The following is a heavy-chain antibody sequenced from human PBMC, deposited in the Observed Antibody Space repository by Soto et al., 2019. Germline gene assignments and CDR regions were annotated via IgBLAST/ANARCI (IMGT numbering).Heavy chain of an antibody. J-gene: IGHJ5*02. CDR2: IIPICGTA. CDR1: GGTFSSYA. CDR3: AREVGYSGYVHNWFGP. Sequence: QVQLVQSGAEVKKPGSSMKVSCKATGGTFSSYAIIWVRQAPGQGLEWMGGIIPICGTANYAQKFQGRVTITADESTSTAYMALSSPRSEDTAVYYCAREVGYSGYVHNWFGPWGQGTLVTVSS. V-gene: IGHV1-69*01. D-gene: IGHD5-12*01.